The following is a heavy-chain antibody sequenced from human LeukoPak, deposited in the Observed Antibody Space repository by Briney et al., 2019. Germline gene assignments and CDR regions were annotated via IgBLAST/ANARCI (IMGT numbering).Heavy chain of an antibody. CDR2: ISSTSSYI. V-gene: IGHV3-21*01. CDR1: GFTFSSYT. J-gene: IGHJ4*02. D-gene: IGHD3-10*01. CDR3: ARAVAAARGVNYFDY. Sequence: GGSLRLSCEGSGFTFSSYTMIWVRQAPGKGLEWLTSISSTSSYIYYADSVKGRFTISRDNAKNSLYLQMNSLTAEDTAVYYCARAVAAARGVNYFDYWGQGTLVTVSS.